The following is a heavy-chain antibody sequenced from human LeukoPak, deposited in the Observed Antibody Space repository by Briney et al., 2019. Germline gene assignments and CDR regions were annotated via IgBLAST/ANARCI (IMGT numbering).Heavy chain of an antibody. CDR1: GASIRNYY. CDR3: VRVIGAPNYYYYMDV. D-gene: IGHD3-22*01. J-gene: IGHJ6*03. CDR2: IYSSGST. V-gene: IGHV4-4*07. Sequence: SETLSLTCTVSGASIRNYYWSWIRRPAGKGLEWIGRIYSSGSTNYNPSLNSRVTMSVDTSKNQFSLKLSSVTAADTAVYYCVRVIGAPNYYYYMDVWGKGTTVTVSS.